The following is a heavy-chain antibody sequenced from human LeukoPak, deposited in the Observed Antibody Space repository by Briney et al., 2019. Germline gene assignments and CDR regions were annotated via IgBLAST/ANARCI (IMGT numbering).Heavy chain of an antibody. J-gene: IGHJ3*02. D-gene: IGHD1-7*01. CDR1: GFTFSSYS. CDR3: ARADPNFLNAFDI. CDR2: ISSSSSYI. V-gene: IGHV3-21*01. Sequence: PGGSLRLSCAASGFTFSSYSMNWVRQAPGKGLEWVSSISSSSSYIYYADSVKGRFTISRDNAKNSLYLQMNSLRAEDTAVYYCARADPNFLNAFDIWGQGTMVTVSS.